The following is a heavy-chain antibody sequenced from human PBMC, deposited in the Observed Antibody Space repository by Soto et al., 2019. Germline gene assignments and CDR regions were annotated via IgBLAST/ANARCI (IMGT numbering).Heavy chain of an antibody. CDR3: ARGRYGDY. CDR1: GYTFTSYG. CDR2: ISAHNDNT. J-gene: IGHJ4*02. Sequence: QVHLVQSGAEVRKPGASVKVSCKGSGYTFTSYGIAWVRQAPGQGLEWMGWISAHNDNTNSAQKVQGRVTVTRDTSTRTAYMERRNLRSDDTAVYYCARGRYGDYWGQGALVTVSS. D-gene: IGHD1-1*01. V-gene: IGHV1-18*01.